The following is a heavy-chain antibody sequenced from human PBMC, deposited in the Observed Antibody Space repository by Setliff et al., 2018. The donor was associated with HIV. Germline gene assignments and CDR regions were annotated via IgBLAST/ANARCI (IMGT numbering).Heavy chain of an antibody. CDR2: ISSSSSYI. V-gene: IGHV3-21*01. D-gene: IGHD3-10*01. CDR3: AQIWFGGAHFR. CDR1: GFTFSSYS. Sequence: GGSLRLSCAASGFTFSSYSMNWVRQAPGKGLEWVSSISSSSSYIYYADSVKGRFTISRDNAKNSLYLQMNSLRAEDTAVYYCAQIWFGGAHFRWGQGTLVTVSS. J-gene: IGHJ4*02.